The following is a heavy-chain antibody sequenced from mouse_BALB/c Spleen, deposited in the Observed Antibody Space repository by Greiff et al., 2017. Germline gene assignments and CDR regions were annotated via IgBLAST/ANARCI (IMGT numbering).Heavy chain of an antibody. Sequence: VQLVESGPELVKPGASVRISCKASGYTFTSYYIHWVKQRPGQGLEWIGWIYPGNVNTKYNEKFKGKATLTADKSSSTAYMQLSSLTSEDSAVYFCARDYRYDVGTWFAYWGQGTLVTVSA. D-gene: IGHD2-14*01. V-gene: IGHV1S56*01. CDR2: IYPGNVNT. CDR1: GYTFTSYY. J-gene: IGHJ3*01. CDR3: ARDYRYDVGTWFAY.